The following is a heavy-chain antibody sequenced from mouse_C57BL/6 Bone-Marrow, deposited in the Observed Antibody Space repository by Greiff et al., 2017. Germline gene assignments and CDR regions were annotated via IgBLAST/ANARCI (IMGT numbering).Heavy chain of an antibody. Sequence: QVQLQQSGAELVRPGASVTLSCKASGYTFTDYEMHWVKQTPVHGLEWIGAIDPETGGTAYNQKFKGKAILTADKSSSTAYMELRSLTSEDSAVYYCTRWDYGSSWAYWGQGTLVTVSA. CDR2: IDPETGGT. J-gene: IGHJ3*01. D-gene: IGHD1-1*01. V-gene: IGHV1-15*01. CDR1: GYTFTDYE. CDR3: TRWDYGSSWAY.